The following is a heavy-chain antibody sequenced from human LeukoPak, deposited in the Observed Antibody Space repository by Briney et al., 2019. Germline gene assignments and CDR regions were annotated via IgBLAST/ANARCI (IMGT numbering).Heavy chain of an antibody. CDR1: GFTFGDYA. D-gene: IGHD6-13*01. V-gene: IGHV3-49*04. CDR3: TRDGDGYSSSWNRYYYYYYMDV. J-gene: IGHJ6*03. Sequence: QSGGSLRLSCTASGFTFGDYAMSWVRQAPGKGLEWVGFIRSKAYGGTTEYAASVKGRFTISRDDSKSIAYLQMNSLKTEDTAVYYCTRDGDGYSSSWNRYYYYYYMDVWGKGTTVTVSS. CDR2: IRSKAYGGTT.